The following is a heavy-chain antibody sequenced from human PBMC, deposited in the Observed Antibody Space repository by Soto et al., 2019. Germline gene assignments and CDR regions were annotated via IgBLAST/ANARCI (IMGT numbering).Heavy chain of an antibody. CDR3: ARGRTVRNYADDSSDYFYFFDY. V-gene: IGHV4-59*01. CDR2: VYYTGST. J-gene: IGHJ4*02. Sequence: PSETLSLTCTVSGDSISTFYWGWTRQSPGKELEWIGYVYYTGSTNYNPSLKSRVTISVDRSKNQFSLKLTSANAADTAVYYCARGRTVRNYADDSSDYFYFFDYWGQGTQV. CDR1: GDSISTFY. D-gene: IGHD3-22*01.